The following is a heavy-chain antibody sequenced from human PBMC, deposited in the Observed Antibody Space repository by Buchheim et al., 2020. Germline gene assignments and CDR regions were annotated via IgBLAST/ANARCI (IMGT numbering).Heavy chain of an antibody. CDR1: GGSISSGDYY. CDR2: IYYSGST. D-gene: IGHD3-3*01. Sequence: QVQLQESGPGLVKPSQTLSLTCTVSGGSISSGDYYWSWIRQPPGKGLEWIGYIYYSGSTYYNPSLKSRTTISVDTSKNQFSLKVSSVTAADTAVYYCARDSGSEWLLYNSYWYFDLWGRGTL. CDR3: ARDSGSEWLLYNSYWYFDL. J-gene: IGHJ2*01. V-gene: IGHV4-30-4*01.